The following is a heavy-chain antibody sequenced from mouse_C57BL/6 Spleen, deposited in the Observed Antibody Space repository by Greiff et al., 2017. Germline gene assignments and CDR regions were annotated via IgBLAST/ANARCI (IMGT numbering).Heavy chain of an antibody. Sequence: LQEPGPELVKPGASVKISCKASGYAFSSSWMNWVKQRPGKGLEWIGRIYPGDGDTNYNGKFKGKATLTADKSSSTAYMQLSSLTSEDSAVYFCARGDDYDEEAWFAYWGQGTLVTVSA. CDR1: GYAFSSSW. CDR3: ARGDDYDEEAWFAY. D-gene: IGHD2-4*01. J-gene: IGHJ3*01. V-gene: IGHV1-82*01. CDR2: IYPGDGDT.